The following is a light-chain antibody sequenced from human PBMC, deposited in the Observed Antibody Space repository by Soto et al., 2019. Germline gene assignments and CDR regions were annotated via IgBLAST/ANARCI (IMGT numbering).Light chain of an antibody. CDR1: NSNIGSNN. V-gene: IGLV1-44*01. J-gene: IGLJ2*01. CDR3: AAWDDSLKGAV. Sequence: QSVLTQPPSASGTPGQRVTISCSGSNSNIGSNNVNWYQQLPGTAPTVLIYSNNQRPSGVPDRFLGSKSGTSASLTISGLQSEDEADYYCAAWDDSLKGAVFGGGTKLTVL. CDR2: SNN.